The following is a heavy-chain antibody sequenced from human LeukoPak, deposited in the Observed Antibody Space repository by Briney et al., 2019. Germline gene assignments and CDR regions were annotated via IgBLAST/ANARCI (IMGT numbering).Heavy chain of an antibody. J-gene: IGHJ4*02. CDR2: IYHSGST. Sequence: SETLSLTCTVSGGSISSGGYYWSWIRQPPGKGLEWIGYIYHSGSTYYNPSLKSRVTISVDRSKNQFSLKLSSVTAADTAVYYCARSSCSSTSCHLFDYWGQGTLVTVSS. CDR1: GGSISSGGYY. D-gene: IGHD2-2*01. V-gene: IGHV4-30-2*01. CDR3: ARSSCSSTSCHLFDY.